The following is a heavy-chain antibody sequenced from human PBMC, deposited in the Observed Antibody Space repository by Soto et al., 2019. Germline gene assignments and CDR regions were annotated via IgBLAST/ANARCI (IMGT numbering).Heavy chain of an antibody. CDR3: ARNGGIWFGESSARFYGMDV. CDR1: GDSISSSIYY. Sequence: SETLSLTCSVSGDSISSSIYYWGWIRQSPGKGLEWIGSFYYSRNTYYNLSLKSRVTISVDTSKNQFSLKLTSVTAADTAVYYCARNGGIWFGESSARFYGMDVWGQGTTVTVSS. D-gene: IGHD3-10*01. J-gene: IGHJ6*02. CDR2: FYYSRNT. V-gene: IGHV4-39*01.